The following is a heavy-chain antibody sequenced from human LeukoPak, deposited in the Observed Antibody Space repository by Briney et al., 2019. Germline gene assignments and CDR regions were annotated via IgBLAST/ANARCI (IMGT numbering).Heavy chain of an antibody. CDR1: GYAFTSYD. J-gene: IGHJ4*02. Sequence: ASVKVSCKASGYAFTSYDINWVRQATGQGLEWMGWMNPTSGHTGYAQKFQGSVTMTRDTSISTAYMELNSLTSEDTAVYYCARSPVGVRKKHDFWGQGTLVIVSS. V-gene: IGHV1-8*01. CDR3: ARSPVGVRKKHDF. D-gene: IGHD3-10*01. CDR2: MNPTSGHT.